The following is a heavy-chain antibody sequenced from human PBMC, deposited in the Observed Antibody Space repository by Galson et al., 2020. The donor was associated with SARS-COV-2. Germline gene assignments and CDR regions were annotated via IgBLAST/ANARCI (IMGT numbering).Heavy chain of an antibody. Sequence: GGSMRPSCAASGFTFSSYGMHWVRQAPGKGLEGVGGIRHDGSNQSYADPVKGRFTIPRDNSKNTLYLQMNSLRAEDPAGYYWAKGLVYAKGEAIDYWGQGTLVTVA. D-gene: IGHD2-8*01. CDR1: GFTFSSYG. CDR3: AKGLVYAKGEAIDY. V-gene: IGHV3-33*06. J-gene: IGHJ4*02. CDR2: IRHDGSNQ.